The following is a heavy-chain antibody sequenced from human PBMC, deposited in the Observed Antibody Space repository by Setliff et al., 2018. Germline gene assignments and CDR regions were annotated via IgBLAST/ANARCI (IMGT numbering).Heavy chain of an antibody. CDR3: ARGDGTTYPSDY. Sequence: GASVKVSCKASGYTFTSYAMHWVRQAPGQRLEWMGWINAGNGNTKYSQKFQGRVTITRDTSASTAYMELSSLRSEDTAVYYCARGDGTTYPSDYWGQGTLVTVS. V-gene: IGHV1-3*01. D-gene: IGHD1-1*01. CDR2: INAGNGNT. CDR1: GYTFTSYA. J-gene: IGHJ4*02.